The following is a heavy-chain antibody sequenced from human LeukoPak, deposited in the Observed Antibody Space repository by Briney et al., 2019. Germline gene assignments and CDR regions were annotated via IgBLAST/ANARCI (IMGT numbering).Heavy chain of an antibody. J-gene: IGHJ4*02. CDR1: AFTFSSYS. CDR2: ISSSGSYI. V-gene: IGHV3-21*01. Sequence: GSLKLSCAASAFTFSSYSMNWVRQAPGKGLEWVSSISSSGSYIYYADSLKGRFTISRDNAKNSLHLQMNSLRAEDTAVYYCARFTTGTTCDYWGQGTLVTVSS. D-gene: IGHD1-1*01. CDR3: ARFTTGTTCDY.